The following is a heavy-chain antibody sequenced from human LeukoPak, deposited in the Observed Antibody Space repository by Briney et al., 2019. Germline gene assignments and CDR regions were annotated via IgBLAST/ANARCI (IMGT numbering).Heavy chain of an antibody. J-gene: IGHJ4*02. CDR3: SVVAGRIDY. Sequence: ASVKVSCKASGYTFTSDGISWVRQAPGQGREWVGWISAYNGNTNYAQKLQGRVTMTTDTSTSTAYMELRSLRSDDTAVYYCSVVAGRIDYWGQGTLVTVSS. V-gene: IGHV1-18*01. D-gene: IGHD6-19*01. CDR2: ISAYNGNT. CDR1: GYTFTSDG.